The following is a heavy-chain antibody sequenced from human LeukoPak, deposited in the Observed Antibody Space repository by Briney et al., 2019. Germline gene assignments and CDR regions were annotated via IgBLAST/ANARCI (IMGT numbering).Heavy chain of an antibody. CDR2: IYYSGSA. Sequence: PSETLSLTCTVSGGSISTYHWSWIRQPPGKGLEWIGYIYYSGSANYNPSLKSRVTISVDTSKNQFSLKLSSVTAADTAVYYCARSYGSGNYFDYWGQGTLVTVSS. CDR1: GGSISTYH. D-gene: IGHD3-10*01. CDR3: ARSYGSGNYFDY. V-gene: IGHV4-59*01. J-gene: IGHJ4*02.